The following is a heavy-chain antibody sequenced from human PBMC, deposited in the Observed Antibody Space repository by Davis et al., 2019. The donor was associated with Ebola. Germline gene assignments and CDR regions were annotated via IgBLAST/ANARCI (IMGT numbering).Heavy chain of an antibody. V-gene: IGHV3-48*01. D-gene: IGHD3-3*01. J-gene: IGHJ6*03. CDR1: GFTFSAYG. CDR2: IGTGGDTT. CDR3: AKGGFLEDYLDV. Sequence: PGGSLRLSCTTSGFTFSAYGMTWVRQAPGKGLEWVAYIGTGGDTTYSADSVKGRFAISRDNAKDSLYLTMNSLRVDDTAIYYCAKGGFLEDYLDVWGKGTTVTVSS.